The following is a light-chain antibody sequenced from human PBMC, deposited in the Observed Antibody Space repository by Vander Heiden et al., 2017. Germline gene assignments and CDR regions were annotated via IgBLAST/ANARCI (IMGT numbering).Light chain of an antibody. J-gene: IGLJ3*02. CDR2: GNS. V-gene: IGLV1-44*01. CDR3: AAWDDTLKGV. CDR1: SSNIGSNT. Sequence: QSLLPHPPSASGTPGPRVTISCSGSSSNIGSNTVNWYQQLPGTAPNLLIYGNSQRPSGVPDRFSGSKSGTSASMAISGLQSEDEADYYCAAWDDTLKGVFGGGTKLTVL.